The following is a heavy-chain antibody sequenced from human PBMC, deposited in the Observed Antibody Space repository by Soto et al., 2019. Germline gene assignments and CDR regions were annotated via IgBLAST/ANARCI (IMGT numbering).Heavy chain of an antibody. V-gene: IGHV4-4*02. J-gene: IGHJ6*02. CDR3: ARQTLGSGSYYYYYYGMDV. D-gene: IGHD3-10*01. Sequence: QVQLQESGPGLVKPSGTLSLTCAVSGGSISSSNWWSWVRQPPGKGLEWIGEIYHSGSTNYNPSLKSRVTISVDKSKNQFSLKLSSVTAADTAVYYCARQTLGSGSYYYYYYGMDVWGQGTTVTVSS. CDR2: IYHSGST. CDR1: GGSISSSNW.